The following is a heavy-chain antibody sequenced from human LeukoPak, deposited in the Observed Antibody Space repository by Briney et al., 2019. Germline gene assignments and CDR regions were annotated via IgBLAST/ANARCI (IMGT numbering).Heavy chain of an antibody. CDR3: ARGGEWLRDFDY. D-gene: IGHD5-12*01. Sequence: GGSLRLSCAASGFTFSSYWMHWVRQAPGKGLVWVSRINSDGSSTSYADSVKGRFTISRDNPKNTLYLQMNSLRAEDTAVYYCARGGEWLRDFDYWGQGTLVTVSS. V-gene: IGHV3-74*01. J-gene: IGHJ4*02. CDR1: GFTFSSYW. CDR2: INSDGSST.